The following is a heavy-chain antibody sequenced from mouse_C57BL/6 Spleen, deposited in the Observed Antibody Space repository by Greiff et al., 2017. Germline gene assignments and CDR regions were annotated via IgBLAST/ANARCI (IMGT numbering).Heavy chain of an antibody. Sequence: QVQLKQSGAELVRPGTSVKVSCKASGYAFTNYLIEWVKQRPGQGLEWIGVINPGSGGTNYNEKFKGKATLTADKSSSTAYMQLSSLTSEDSAVYFCARSNYSNYVGAYYFDYWGQGTTLTVSS. CDR1: GYAFTNYL. V-gene: IGHV1-54*01. D-gene: IGHD2-5*01. CDR3: ARSNYSNYVGAYYFDY. CDR2: INPGSGGT. J-gene: IGHJ2*01.